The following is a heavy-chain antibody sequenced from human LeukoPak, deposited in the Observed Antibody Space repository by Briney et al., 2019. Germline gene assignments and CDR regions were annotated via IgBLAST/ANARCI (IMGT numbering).Heavy chain of an antibody. CDR2: ISSSSSTI. D-gene: IGHD3-22*01. CDR3: ARAVNNYYDSSGYYSYFDY. J-gene: IGHJ4*02. Sequence: GGSLRLSCAASGFTFSSYSMNWVRQAPGKGLEWVSHISSSSSTIYYADSVKGRFTISRDNVKNSLYLQMNSLRDEDTAVYYCARAVNNYYDSSGYYSYFDYWGQGTLVTVSS. CDR1: GFTFSSYS. V-gene: IGHV3-48*02.